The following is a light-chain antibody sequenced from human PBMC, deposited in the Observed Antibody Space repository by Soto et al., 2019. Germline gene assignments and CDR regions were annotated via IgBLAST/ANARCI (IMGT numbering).Light chain of an antibody. CDR2: GAS. V-gene: IGKV3-20*01. CDR1: QSVSSSY. Sequence: EIVLTQSLRSLCLSPGERAIVSCRASQSVSSSYLAWYQQRPGQAPRVLIYGASSRATGIPDRFSGSGSGTDFTLTINRLELEDFAVYYSHQYGSSPYTFGQGTKLEI. CDR3: HQYGSSPYT. J-gene: IGKJ2*01.